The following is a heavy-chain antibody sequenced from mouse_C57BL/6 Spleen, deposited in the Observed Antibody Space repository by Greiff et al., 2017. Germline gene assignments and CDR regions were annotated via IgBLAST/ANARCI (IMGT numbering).Heavy chain of an antibody. CDR2: IDPSDSYT. D-gene: IGHD2-3*01. V-gene: IGHV1-50*01. CDR3: ARPLIYDGYYFDY. Sequence: QVQLKQPGAELVKPGASVKLSCKASGYTFTSYWMQWVKQRPGQGLEWIGEIDPSDSYTNYNQKFKGKATLTVDTSSSTAYMQLSSLTSEDSAVYYCARPLIYDGYYFDYWGQGTTLTVSS. J-gene: IGHJ2*01. CDR1: GYTFTSYW.